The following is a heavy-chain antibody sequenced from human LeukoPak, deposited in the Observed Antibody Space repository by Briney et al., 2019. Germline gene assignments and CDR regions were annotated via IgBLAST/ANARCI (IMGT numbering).Heavy chain of an antibody. CDR1: GGSISSYY. V-gene: IGHV3-11*01. D-gene: IGHD6-13*01. J-gene: IGHJ5*02. CDR2: ISSSGSTI. Sequence: LSLTCTVSGGSISSYYWSWIRQAPGKGLEWVSYISSSGSTIYYADSVKGRFTISRDNAKNSLYLQMNSLRAEDTAVYYCARDAAAAGTGWWFDPWGQGTLVTVSS. CDR3: ARDAAAAGTGWWFDP.